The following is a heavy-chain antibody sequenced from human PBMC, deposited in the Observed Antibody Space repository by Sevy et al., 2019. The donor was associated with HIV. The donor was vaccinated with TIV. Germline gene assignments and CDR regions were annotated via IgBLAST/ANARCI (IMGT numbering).Heavy chain of an antibody. CDR2: IKSTTDGGTT. CDR3: TTDATPGATGRPTDAVDI. Sequence: GGSLRLSCVASGFTFSNAWMSWVRQAPGKGLEWVGRIKSTTDGGTTDYAAPVKGRFTISRDDSKNTLYLQMNSLKTEDTAVYYCTTDATPGATGRPTDAVDIWGQGTMVTVSS. V-gene: IGHV3-15*01. J-gene: IGHJ3*02. D-gene: IGHD1-26*01. CDR1: GFTFSNAW.